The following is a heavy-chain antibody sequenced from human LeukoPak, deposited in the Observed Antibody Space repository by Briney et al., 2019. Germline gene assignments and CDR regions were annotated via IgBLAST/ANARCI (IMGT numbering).Heavy chain of an antibody. V-gene: IGHV1-18*01. CDR3: ARGAEARYCSSTSCFDYYYYYMYV. J-gene: IGHJ6*03. D-gene: IGHD2-2*01. CDR2: ISAYNGNT. CDR1: GYTFTSYD. Sequence: ASVTVSCKASGYTFTSYDISWVRQAPGQGLEWMGCISAYNGNTNYAKKLQGRVTMNTDTSTSTAYKELRSLRSDDTAVYYCARGAEARYCSSTSCFDYYYYYMYVWGKGTTVTVSS.